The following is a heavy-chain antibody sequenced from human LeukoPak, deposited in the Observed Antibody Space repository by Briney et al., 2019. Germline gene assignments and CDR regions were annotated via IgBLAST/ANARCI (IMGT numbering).Heavy chain of an antibody. D-gene: IGHD3-3*01. CDR3: AIGGAIDAPH. Sequence: GGSLRLSCAASGFTFSSDEMNGVRQAPGKGLEWVSYISSSGSTIYYADSVKGRFTISRDNAKNSLYLQMNSLRAEDMAVYYCAIGGAIDAPHWGQGTLVTVSS. J-gene: IGHJ4*02. CDR1: GFTFSSDE. CDR2: ISSSGSTI. V-gene: IGHV3-48*03.